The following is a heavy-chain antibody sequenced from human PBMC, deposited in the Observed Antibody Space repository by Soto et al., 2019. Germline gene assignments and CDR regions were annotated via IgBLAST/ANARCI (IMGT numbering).Heavy chain of an antibody. CDR2: IIPIFGTA. CDR3: ARAPVDTAMVWFL. J-gene: IGHJ4*02. Sequence: SVKVSCKASGCTFSSYAISWVRQAPGQGLEWMGGIIPIFGTANYAQKFQGRVTITADKSTSTAYMELSSLRSEDTAVYYCARAPVDTAMVWFLWGQGTLVTVSS. CDR1: GCTFSSYA. D-gene: IGHD5-18*01. V-gene: IGHV1-69*06.